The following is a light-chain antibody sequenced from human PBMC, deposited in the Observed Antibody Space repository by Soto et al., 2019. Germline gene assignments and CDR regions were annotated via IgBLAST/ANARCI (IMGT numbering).Light chain of an antibody. CDR1: QYIRKY. V-gene: IGKV1-33*01. J-gene: IGKJ2*01. CDR3: KQYDNLPNT. CDR2: DAS. Sequence: DIQMTQSASSLSAFVGDRVTITCQASQYIRKYLNWYQQKPGKAPKLLIYDASNLETGVPSRFSGSGSGTDFTLTISSLQPEDIATYYCKQYDNLPNTFGQGTKLEIK.